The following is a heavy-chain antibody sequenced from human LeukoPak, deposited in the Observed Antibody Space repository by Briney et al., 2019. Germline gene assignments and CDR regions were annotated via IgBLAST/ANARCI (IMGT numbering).Heavy chain of an antibody. Sequence: SVKVSFKASGGTFSIYAISWVRQGPGQGLEWMGRIIPILGIGNYAQKFQGRVTITADKATSTAYMELSTLRFDATAMYYCATDHPSLIGYHRYWGQGTLVPV. CDR2: IIPILGIG. D-gene: IGHD3-9*01. J-gene: IGHJ4*02. CDR3: ATDHPSLIGYHRY. V-gene: IGHV1-69*04. CDR1: GGTFSIYA.